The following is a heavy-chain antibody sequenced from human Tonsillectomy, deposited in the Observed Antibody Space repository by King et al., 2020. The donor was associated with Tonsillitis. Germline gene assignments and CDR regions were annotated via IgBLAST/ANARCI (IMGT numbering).Heavy chain of an antibody. CDR2: ISWNSGNI. J-gene: IGHJ6*02. CDR1: GFTFDDYA. V-gene: IGHV3-9*01. Sequence: EVQLVESGGGLVQPGRSLRLSCAASGFTFDDYAMHWVRQAPGKGLEWVSSISWNSGNIGYADSVKGRSTISRDNAKNSLYLQMNSLRAEDTALYYCAKDNGWRAVVYYYYGMDVWGQGTTVTVSS. D-gene: IGHD4-23*01. CDR3: AKDNGWRAVVYYYYGMDV.